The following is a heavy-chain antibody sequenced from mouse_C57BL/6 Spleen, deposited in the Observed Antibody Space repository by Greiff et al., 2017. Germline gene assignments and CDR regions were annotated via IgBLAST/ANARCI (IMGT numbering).Heavy chain of an antibody. V-gene: IGHV1-64*01. CDR1: GYTFTSYW. D-gene: IGHD2-14*01. J-gene: IGHJ2*01. Sequence: QVQLQQPGAELVKPGASVKLSCKASGYTFTSYWMHWVKQRPGQGLEWIGWIYPGSGNTKYNEKFKGKATLTADTSSSTAYMQLSSLTSEDSAVYYCARIGGTGYFDYWGQGTTLTVSS. CDR2: IYPGSGNT. CDR3: ARIGGTGYFDY.